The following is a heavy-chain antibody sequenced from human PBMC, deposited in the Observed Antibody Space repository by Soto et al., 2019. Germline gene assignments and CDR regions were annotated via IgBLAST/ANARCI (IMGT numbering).Heavy chain of an antibody. CDR3: ATQEVGGSYVYTFDP. CDR1: GGSISSSSHY. D-gene: IGHD1-26*01. Sequence: QLQLQESGPGLVKPSETLSLTCTVSGGSISSSSHYWGWIRQPPGKGLEWIGSIYYSGSTYYNPSLKSRVTISVDTSKNHFSLKLSSVTAADTAVYYCATQEVGGSYVYTFDPWGQGTLVTVSS. V-gene: IGHV4-39*02. CDR2: IYYSGST. J-gene: IGHJ5*02.